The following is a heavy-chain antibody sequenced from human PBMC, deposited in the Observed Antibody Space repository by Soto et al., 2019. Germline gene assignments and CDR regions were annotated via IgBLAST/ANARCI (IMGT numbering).Heavy chain of an antibody. CDR3: ARDNGRYFDWLLSQYYYYYGMDV. CDR2: ISSSGSTI. J-gene: IGHJ6*02. V-gene: IGHV3-11*01. D-gene: IGHD3-9*01. CDR1: GFTFSDYY. Sequence: GGSLRLSCAASGFTFSDYYMSWIRQAPGKGLEWVSYISSSGSTIYYADSVKGRFTISRDNAKNSLYLQMNSLRAEDTAVYYCARDNGRYFDWLLSQYYYYYGMDVWGQWTTVTVSS.